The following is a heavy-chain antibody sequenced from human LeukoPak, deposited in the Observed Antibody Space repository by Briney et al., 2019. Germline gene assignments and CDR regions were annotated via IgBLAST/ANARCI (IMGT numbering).Heavy chain of an antibody. CDR2: ISGSGSNI. D-gene: IGHD6-13*01. CDR3: AKLGGSSWPYFFDY. V-gene: IGHV3-23*01. J-gene: IGHJ4*02. Sequence: PGRSLRLSCAASGFIFSSYAMGWVGQAPGKGLEWVSAISGSGSNIFYTDSVKGRFTISRDTSKNSLYLHMNSLRAEDTAVYYCAKLGGSSWPYFFDYWGQGTLVTVSS. CDR1: GFIFSSYA.